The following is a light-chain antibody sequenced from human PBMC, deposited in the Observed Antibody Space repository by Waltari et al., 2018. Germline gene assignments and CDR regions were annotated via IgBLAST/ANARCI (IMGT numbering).Light chain of an antibody. Sequence: EIVMTQSPATLSVSSGERATLSCRASQSVSSNLAWYQQKPGQAPRPLIYGASTRATGIPARFSGSGSGTEFTLTISSLQSEDFAVYYCQQYNNWPWTFGQGTKVEIK. CDR2: GAS. V-gene: IGKV3-15*01. CDR3: QQYNNWPWT. CDR1: QSVSSN. J-gene: IGKJ1*01.